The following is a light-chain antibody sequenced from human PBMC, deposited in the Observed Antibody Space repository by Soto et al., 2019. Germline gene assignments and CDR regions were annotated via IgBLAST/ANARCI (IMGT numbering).Light chain of an antibody. V-gene: IGLV2-8*01. CDR3: SFYVDSNTLV. Sequence: QSALTQPPSASGSPGQSVTISCTGTSSDVGGYNYVSWYQQHPGKAPKLMIYEVSKRPSGVPDRFSGSKSGNTASLTVSGHHGEDGADDKRSFYVDSNTLVFPGGTTLTDL. J-gene: IGLJ3*02. CDR1: SSDVGGYNY. CDR2: EVS.